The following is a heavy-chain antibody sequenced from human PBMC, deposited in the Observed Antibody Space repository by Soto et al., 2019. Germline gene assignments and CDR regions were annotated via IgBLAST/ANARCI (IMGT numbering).Heavy chain of an antibody. J-gene: IGHJ1*01. Sequence: GGSLRLSCAASGVTFSTYAMNWVRQAPGKGLEWVSGISTSGAGTYYADSMKGRFTISRDNSKNTLFLQMNSLRAEDSGLYYCATVYRYGGPEHWGQGTLVTVSS. D-gene: IGHD4-17*01. V-gene: IGHV3-23*01. CDR3: ATVYRYGGPEH. CDR2: ISTSGAGT. CDR1: GVTFSTYA.